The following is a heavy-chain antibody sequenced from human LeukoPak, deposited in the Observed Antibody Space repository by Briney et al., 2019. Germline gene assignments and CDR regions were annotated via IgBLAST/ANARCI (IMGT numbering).Heavy chain of an antibody. V-gene: IGHV3-11*01. CDR2: ISRSVNTI. Sequence: GGSLRLSCAASGFTFSDYYMSWIRQAPGKGLEWVSYISRSVNTIYYADSVKGRFTISRDNAKNSLYLQMISLRAEDTAVYYCARDGSVYCSSTSCYSGDYYYGMDVWGQGTTVTVSS. CDR1: GFTFSDYY. J-gene: IGHJ6*02. CDR3: ARDGSVYCSSTSCYSGDYYYGMDV. D-gene: IGHD2-2*01.